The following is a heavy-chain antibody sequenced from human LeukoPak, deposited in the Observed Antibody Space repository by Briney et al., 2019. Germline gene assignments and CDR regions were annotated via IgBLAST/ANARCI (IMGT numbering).Heavy chain of an antibody. CDR3: ARDGYYGSGSYDY. CDR1: GFTFTSYV. D-gene: IGHD3-10*01. V-gene: IGHV3-23*01. CDR2: ITGSGGST. Sequence: PGGSLRLSCAASGFTFTSYVMSWVRQAPGKGLEWVSTITGSGGSTYYADSVKGRFTISRDNAKNSLYLQMNSLRAEDTAVYYCARDGYYGSGSYDYWGQGTLVTVSS. J-gene: IGHJ4*02.